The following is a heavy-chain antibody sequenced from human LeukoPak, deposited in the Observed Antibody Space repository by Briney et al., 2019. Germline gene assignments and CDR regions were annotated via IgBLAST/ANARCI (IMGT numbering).Heavy chain of an antibody. J-gene: IGHJ3*02. CDR3: ARDVRADFWSGYPNHAFDI. CDR2: INWNGGSL. CDR1: GFTFDDYG. V-gene: IGHV3-20*04. D-gene: IGHD3-3*01. Sequence: GSLRLSCAASGFTFDDYGMSWVRQAPGKGLEWVSGINWNGGSLGYADSVKGRFTISRDNAKNSLYLQMNSLRAEDTAAYYCARDVRADFWSGYPNHAFDIWGQGTLVTVSS.